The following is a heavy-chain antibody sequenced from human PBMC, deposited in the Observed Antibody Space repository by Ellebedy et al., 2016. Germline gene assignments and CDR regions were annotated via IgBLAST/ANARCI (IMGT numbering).Heavy chain of an antibody. CDR2: IYSGGST. Sequence: GGSLRLSCAASGFIFSDKWMHWVRQAPGKGLEWVSVIYSGGSTYYADSVKGRFTISRDNSKNTLYLQMNSLRAEDTAVYYCARDTYRFFDYWGQGTLVTVSS. D-gene: IGHD3-16*02. CDR1: GFIFSDKW. CDR3: ARDTYRFFDY. J-gene: IGHJ4*02. V-gene: IGHV3-53*01.